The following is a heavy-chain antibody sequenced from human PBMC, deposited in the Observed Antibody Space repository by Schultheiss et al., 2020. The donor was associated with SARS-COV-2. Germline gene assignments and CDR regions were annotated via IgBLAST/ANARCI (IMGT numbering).Heavy chain of an antibody. J-gene: IGHJ4*02. CDR1: GFTFSSYW. Sequence: GGSLRLSCAASGFTFSSYWMHWVRQAPGKGLVWVSRINSDGSSTSYADSVKGRFTISRDNAKNSLYLQMNSLRAEDTAVYYCARDRAWSYSSGWLDYWGQGTLVTVSS. CDR2: INSDGSST. V-gene: IGHV3-74*01. D-gene: IGHD6-19*01. CDR3: ARDRAWSYSSGWLDY.